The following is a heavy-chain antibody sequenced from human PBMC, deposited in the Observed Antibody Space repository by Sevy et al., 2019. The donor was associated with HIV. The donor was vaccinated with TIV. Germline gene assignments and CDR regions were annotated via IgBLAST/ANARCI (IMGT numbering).Heavy chain of an antibody. CDR2: INPSGGST. D-gene: IGHD3-22*01. V-gene: IGHV1-46*03. J-gene: IGHJ4*02. CDR1: GYTFINFS. Sequence: ASVKVSCKASGYTFINFSMHWVRQAPGQGLEWVGIINPSGGSTNYAQKFQGRITMTRDTSTSTVYMELSSLRSEDTAISYCARTYYFDSSGYLPSGYPIGFWGQGTLVTVSS. CDR3: ARTYYFDSSGYLPSGYPIGF.